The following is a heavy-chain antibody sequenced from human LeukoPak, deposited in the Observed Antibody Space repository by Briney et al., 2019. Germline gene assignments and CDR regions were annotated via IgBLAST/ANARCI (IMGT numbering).Heavy chain of an antibody. V-gene: IGHV1-18*01. CDR2: ISAYNGNT. Sequence: GSVNVSCKASGYTFTSYGISWVRQAPGQGLEWMGWISAYNGNTNYAQKLQGRVTMTTDTSTSTAYMELRSLRSDDTAVYYCARAEYYDRSGGPSGRDYYYYGMDVWGQGTTVTVSS. CDR3: ARAEYYDRSGGPSGRDYYYYGMDV. D-gene: IGHD3-22*01. J-gene: IGHJ6*02. CDR1: GYTFTSYG.